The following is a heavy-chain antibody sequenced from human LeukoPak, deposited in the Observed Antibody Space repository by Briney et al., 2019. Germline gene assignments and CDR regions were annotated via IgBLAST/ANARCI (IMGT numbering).Heavy chain of an antibody. Sequence: SETLSLTCTVSGGSISTSNYYWGWVRQPPGKGLEWIGNIFYSGSTYYSPSLKSRVTISLDTSRNQFSLKLNSVTAADTAVYYCARSVFANPPYDYYYYMDVWGKGTTVTISS. CDR2: IFYSGST. J-gene: IGHJ6*03. V-gene: IGHV4-39*07. CDR1: GGSISTSNYY. D-gene: IGHD3-10*02. CDR3: ARSVFANPPYDYYYYMDV.